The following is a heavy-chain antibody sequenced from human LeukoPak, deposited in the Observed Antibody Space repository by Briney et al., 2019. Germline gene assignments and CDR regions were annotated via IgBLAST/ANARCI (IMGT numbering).Heavy chain of an antibody. CDR3: ARSATIFQNWFDP. CDR1: GFTFSSYA. CDR2: ISYDGTNK. D-gene: IGHD5-24*01. Sequence: GRSLRLSCAASGFTFSSYAFHWVRQAPGKGLEWVAVISYDGTNKYFADSVKGRFTISRDDSKNTLDLQMNSLRAEDTAVYYCARSATIFQNWFDPWGQGTLVTVSS. V-gene: IGHV3-30-3*01. J-gene: IGHJ5*02.